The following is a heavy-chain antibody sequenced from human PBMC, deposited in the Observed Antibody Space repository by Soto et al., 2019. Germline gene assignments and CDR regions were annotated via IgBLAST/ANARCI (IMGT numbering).Heavy chain of an antibody. J-gene: IGHJ6*02. CDR2: IYYSGST. V-gene: IGHV4-59*01. D-gene: IGHD2-2*01. Sequence: SLTCTVSGGSISSYYWSWIRQPPGKGLEWIGYIYYSGSTNYNPSLKSRVTISVDTSKNQFSLKLSSVTAADTAVYYCARAEGYCSSTSCYPTHYYYYYGMDVWGQGTTVTVSS. CDR3: ARAEGYCSSTSCYPTHYYYYYGMDV. CDR1: GGSISSYY.